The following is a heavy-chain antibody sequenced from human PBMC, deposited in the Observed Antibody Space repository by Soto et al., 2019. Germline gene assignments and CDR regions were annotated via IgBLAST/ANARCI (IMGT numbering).Heavy chain of an antibody. CDR2: IIPIFGTA. D-gene: IGHD2-15*01. Sequence: SVKVSCQASGGTFSSYGISWVRQAPGQGLEWMGGIIPIFGTANYAQKFQGRVTITADESTSTAYMELSSLRSEDTAVYYCARRRWVAATPELGWFDPWGQGPLVTVSS. CDR3: ARRRWVAATPELGWFDP. V-gene: IGHV1-69*13. J-gene: IGHJ5*02. CDR1: GGTFSSYG.